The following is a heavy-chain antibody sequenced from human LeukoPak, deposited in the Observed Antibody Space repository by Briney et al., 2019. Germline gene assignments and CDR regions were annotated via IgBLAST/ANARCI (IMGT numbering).Heavy chain of an antibody. CDR2: INHNGEMI. CDR1: GFTFSNYV. Sequence: NPGGSLRLSCAASGFTFSNYVMSWVRQAPGKGLEWVSYINHNGEMIFYPDFVKGRFIISRDNAKNSLYLQMNSLRDEDTAVYYCARDNDWAFHYWGQGTLVTVSS. CDR3: ARDNDWAFHY. V-gene: IGHV3-48*02. D-gene: IGHD3-9*01. J-gene: IGHJ4*02.